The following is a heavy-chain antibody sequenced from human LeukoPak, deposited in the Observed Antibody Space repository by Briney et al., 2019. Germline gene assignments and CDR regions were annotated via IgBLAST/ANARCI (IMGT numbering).Heavy chain of an antibody. CDR1: GFTFSSYG. V-gene: IGHV3-30*18. CDR3: AKDPTKMAFDPQVFDY. J-gene: IGHJ4*02. CDR2: ISYDGSNK. Sequence: GRSLRLSCAASGFTFSSYGMHWVRQAPGKGLEWVAVISYDGSNKYYADSVKGRFTISRDNSKNTLYLQMNSLRAEDTAVYYWAKDPTKMAFDPQVFDYWGQGTLVTVSS. D-gene: IGHD5-24*01.